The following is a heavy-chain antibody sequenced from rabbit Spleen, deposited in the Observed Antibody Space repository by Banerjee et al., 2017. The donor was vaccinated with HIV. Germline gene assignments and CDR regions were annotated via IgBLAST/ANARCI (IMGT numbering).Heavy chain of an antibody. V-gene: IGHV1S47*01. D-gene: IGHD6-1*01. CDR3: ARGTYNSYEL. Sequence: QEQLVESGGGLVQPTGSLTLTCKASGFSFSDRDVMCWVRQAPGKGPEWIACIYNGDGSTYYASWVNGRFTISRSTSLNTVTLQMTSLTAADSATYFCARGTYNSYELWGQGTLVTVS. J-gene: IGHJ3*01. CDR2: IYNGDGST. CDR1: GFSFSDRDV.